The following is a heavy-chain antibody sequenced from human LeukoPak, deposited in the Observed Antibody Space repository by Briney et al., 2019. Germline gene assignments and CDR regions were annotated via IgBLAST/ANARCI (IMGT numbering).Heavy chain of an antibody. V-gene: IGHV1-69*04. CDR1: GGTFSSYA. J-gene: IGHJ6*03. D-gene: IGHD6-13*01. CDR3: ARSVGKQQLVPRDYYYYYMDV. CDR2: IIPILGIA. Sequence: ASVKVSCKASGGTFSSYAISWVRQAPGQGLEWMGRIIPILGIANYAQKLQGRVTMTTDTSTSTAYMELRSLRSDDTAVYYCARSVGKQQLVPRDYYYYYMDVWGKGTTVTVSS.